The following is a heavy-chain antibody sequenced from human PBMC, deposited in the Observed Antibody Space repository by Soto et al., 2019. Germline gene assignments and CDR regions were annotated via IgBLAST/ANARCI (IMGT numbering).Heavy chain of an antibody. Sequence: PGGSLRLSCAASGFPFSNYAMTLVRPAPGKGLEWVSAISGSGDSTYYADSVKGRFTISRDNSKNTLYLQMNSLRAEDTAVYYCAKDLAGLFWSGYPIDKWGQGTLVTVSS. CDR1: GFPFSNYA. V-gene: IGHV3-23*01. CDR2: ISGSGDST. CDR3: AKDLAGLFWSGYPIDK. J-gene: IGHJ4*02. D-gene: IGHD3-3*01.